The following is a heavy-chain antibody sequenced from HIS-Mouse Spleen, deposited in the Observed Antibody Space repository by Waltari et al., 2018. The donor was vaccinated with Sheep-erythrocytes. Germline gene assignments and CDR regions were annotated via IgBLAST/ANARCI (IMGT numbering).Heavy chain of an antibody. Sequence: QVQLVQSGAEVKKPGSSVKVSCKASGCTFSSHANSWGPQAPGQGLEWMGRIIPILGIANYAQKFQGRVTITADKSTSTAYMELSSLRSEDTAVYYCAQTGATTPHFDYWGQGTLVTVSS. CDR3: AQTGATTPHFDY. D-gene: IGHD1-26*01. V-gene: IGHV1-69*04. J-gene: IGHJ4*02. CDR2: IIPILGIA. CDR1: GCTFSSHA.